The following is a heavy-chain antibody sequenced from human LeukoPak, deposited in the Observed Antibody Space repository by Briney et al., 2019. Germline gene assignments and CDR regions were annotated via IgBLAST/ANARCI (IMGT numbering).Heavy chain of an antibody. CDR2: ISSSSSYI. CDR1: GFTFSSYS. J-gene: IGHJ5*02. D-gene: IGHD6-19*01. Sequence: PGVSLRLSCAASGFTFSSYSMNGVRQAPGRGLEWVSSISSSSSYIYYADSVKGRFTISRENAKNSLYLQMNSLRAEDTAVYYCARDSSGINWFDPWGQGTLVTVSS. CDR3: ARDSSGINWFDP. V-gene: IGHV3-21*01.